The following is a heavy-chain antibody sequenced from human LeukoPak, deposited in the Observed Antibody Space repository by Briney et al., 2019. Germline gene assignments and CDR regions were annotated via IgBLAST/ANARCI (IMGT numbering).Heavy chain of an antibody. CDR3: ARGGHSGWYKGYNWFDP. CDR1: GGSISSYY. CDR2: IYYNGNT. D-gene: IGHD6-19*01. J-gene: IGHJ5*02. Sequence: SETLSLTCTVSGGSISSYYWSWIRQPPGKGLEWIGYIYYNGNTNYNPSLKSRVTISVDTSKNQCSLKLSSVTAADTAVYYCARGGHSGWYKGYNWFDPWGQGTLVTVSS. V-gene: IGHV4-59*12.